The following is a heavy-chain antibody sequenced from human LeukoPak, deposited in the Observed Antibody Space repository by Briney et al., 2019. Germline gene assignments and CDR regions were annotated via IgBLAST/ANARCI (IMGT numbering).Heavy chain of an antibody. V-gene: IGHV4-39*01. CDR1: GGSISSSSYY. D-gene: IGHD6-13*01. CDR3: ASHPGRGIAAAGR. CDR2: IYYSGST. Sequence: SETLSLTCTVSGGSISSSSYYWGWIRQPPGKGLEWIGCIYYSGSTYYNPSLKSRVTISVDTSKNQFSLKLSSVAAADTAVYYFASHPGRGIAAAGRWGQGTLVTVSS. J-gene: IGHJ4*02.